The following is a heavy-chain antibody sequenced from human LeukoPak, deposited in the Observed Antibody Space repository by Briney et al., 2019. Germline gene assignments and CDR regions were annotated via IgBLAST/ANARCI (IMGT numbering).Heavy chain of an antibody. D-gene: IGHD3-10*01. CDR2: ISSSGSTI. CDR1: GLTFSDYY. CDR3: ARGAVLLWFGESAGDAFDI. J-gene: IGHJ3*02. V-gene: IGHV3-11*01. Sequence: GGSLRLSCAASGLTFSDYYMSWIRQAPGKGLEWVSYISSSGSTIYYADSVKGRFTISRDNAKNSLYLQMNSLRAEDTAVYYCARGAVLLWFGESAGDAFDIWGQGTMVTVSS.